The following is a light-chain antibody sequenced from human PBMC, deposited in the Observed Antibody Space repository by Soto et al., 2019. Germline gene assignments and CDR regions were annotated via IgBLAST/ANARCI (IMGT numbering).Light chain of an antibody. CDR1: QGVSSSN. Sequence: EIVLTQSPGTLSLSPGEGATLSCRASQGVSSSNLAWYQQKPGQAPRLLIYGASSRATGIPDRFSGSGSGTDFTLTISRLEPEDFAVYYCQQYGSSPFGQGTKLEIK. V-gene: IGKV3-20*01. CDR3: QQYGSSP. J-gene: IGKJ2*01. CDR2: GAS.